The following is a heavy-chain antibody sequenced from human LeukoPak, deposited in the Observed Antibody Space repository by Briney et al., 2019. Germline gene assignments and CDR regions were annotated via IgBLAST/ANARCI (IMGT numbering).Heavy chain of an antibody. Sequence: GGSLRLSCTASGFTFSSHAMSWVRQAPGKGLEWVSSISSSSYIYYADSVKGRFTISRDNAKNSLYLQMNSLRAEDTAVYYCARGSVGATYYYYGMDVWGQGTTVTVSS. D-gene: IGHD1-26*01. CDR1: GFTFSSHA. CDR3: ARGSVGATYYYYGMDV. CDR2: ISSSSYI. J-gene: IGHJ6*02. V-gene: IGHV3-21*01.